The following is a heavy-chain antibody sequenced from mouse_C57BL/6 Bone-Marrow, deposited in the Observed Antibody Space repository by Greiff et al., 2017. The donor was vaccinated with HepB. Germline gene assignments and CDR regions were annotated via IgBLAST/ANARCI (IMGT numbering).Heavy chain of an antibody. D-gene: IGHD1-1*01. Sequence: EVKLMESGGGLVKPGGSLKLSCAASGFTFSSYAMSWVRQTPEKRLEWVATISDGGSYTYYPDNVKGRFTISRDNAKNNLYLQMSHLRSEDTAMYYCARITTVVHWYFDDWGTGTTVTVSS. V-gene: IGHV5-4*03. CDR2: ISDGGSYT. CDR1: GFTFSSYA. CDR3: ARITTVVHWYFDD. J-gene: IGHJ1*03.